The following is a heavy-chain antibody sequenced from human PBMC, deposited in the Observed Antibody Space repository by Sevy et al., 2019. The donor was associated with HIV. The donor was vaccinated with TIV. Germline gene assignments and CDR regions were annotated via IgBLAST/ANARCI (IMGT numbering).Heavy chain of an antibody. J-gene: IGHJ4*02. CDR3: ARDRIAAAGGHFDY. V-gene: IGHV4-34*01. CDR2: INR. Sequence: SETLSLTCAVSGGSFSGFSWNWIRQPPGKGLEWIGEINRYSPSLKSRATISLDTSKNQFSLKLNSVTAADTAVYYCARDRIAAAGGHFDYWGQGILVTVSS. D-gene: IGHD6-13*01. CDR1: GGSFSGFS.